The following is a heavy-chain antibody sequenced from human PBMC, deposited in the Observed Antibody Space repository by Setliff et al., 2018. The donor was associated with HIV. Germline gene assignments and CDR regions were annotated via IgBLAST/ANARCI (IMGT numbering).Heavy chain of an antibody. Sequence: GASVKVSCKASGGSFRSYTISWVRQAPGQGLEWMGGIIPISGPANYAQKFQGRVTITADESTSTAYMELSSLRSEDTAVYYCAREVSSGWYRTGKLAYGTYVWGQGTTVTVSS. CDR1: GGSFRSYT. V-gene: IGHV1-69*13. D-gene: IGHD6-19*01. J-gene: IGHJ6*02. CDR3: AREVSSGWYRTGKLAYGTYV. CDR2: IIPISGPA.